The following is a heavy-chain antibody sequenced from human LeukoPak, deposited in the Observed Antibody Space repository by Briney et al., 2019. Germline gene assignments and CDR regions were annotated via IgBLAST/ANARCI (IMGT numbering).Heavy chain of an antibody. CDR1: GFTFSNYW. Sequence: GGSLRLSCAASGFTFSNYWMHWVRQAPGKGLEWVSRINERATIISYADSVKGRFTISRENARNTLYLQLNSLTAEDTAVYYCVRDLILVWTPGDDFDHWGQGTLVTVSS. V-gene: IGHV3-74*01. J-gene: IGHJ4*02. CDR2: INERATII. CDR3: VRDLILVWTPGDDFDH. D-gene: IGHD3-16*01.